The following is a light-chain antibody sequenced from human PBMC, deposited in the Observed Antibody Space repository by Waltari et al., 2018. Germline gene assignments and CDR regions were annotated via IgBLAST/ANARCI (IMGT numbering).Light chain of an antibody. V-gene: IGLV2-14*01. Sequence: SALTTPASVPASPRQAITPACPGTSPYVGDYKYLPRYQQHPGKAPKLIIYELSQRPSGTSNRFSGSKSGNTASLTISGLQADDEADYYCNSYTNSRTWVFGGGTKLTVL. CDR3: NSYTNSRTWV. CDR1: SPYVGDYKY. J-gene: IGLJ3*02. CDR2: ELS.